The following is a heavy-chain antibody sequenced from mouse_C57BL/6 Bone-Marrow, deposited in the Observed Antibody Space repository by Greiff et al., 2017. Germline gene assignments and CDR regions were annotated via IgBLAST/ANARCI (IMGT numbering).Heavy chain of an antibody. V-gene: IGHV10-1*01. CDR2: IRSKSNNYAT. Sequence: EVQLVESGGGLVQPKGSLKLSCAASGFSFNTYAMNWVRQAPGKGLEWVARIRSKSNNYATYYADSVKDRFTISRDDSESMLYLQMNNLKTEDTAMYYCVGQRRYYGNYVPYAMDYWGQGTSVTVSS. J-gene: IGHJ4*01. CDR3: VGQRRYYGNYVPYAMDY. D-gene: IGHD2-1*01. CDR1: GFSFNTYA.